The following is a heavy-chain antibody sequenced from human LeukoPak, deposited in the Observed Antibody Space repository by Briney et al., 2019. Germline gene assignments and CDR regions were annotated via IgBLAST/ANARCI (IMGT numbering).Heavy chain of an antibody. CDR1: GFTFSSYA. J-gene: IGHJ4*02. Sequence: GASLRLSCAASGFTFSSYAMHWVRQAPGKGLEWVAVISYDGSNKYYADSVKGRFTISRDNSKNTLYLQMNSLRAEDTAVYYCARDRAYRITMVRGVLDYWGQGTLVTVSS. CDR2: ISYDGSNK. CDR3: ARDRAYRITMVRGVLDY. V-gene: IGHV3-30*04. D-gene: IGHD3-10*01.